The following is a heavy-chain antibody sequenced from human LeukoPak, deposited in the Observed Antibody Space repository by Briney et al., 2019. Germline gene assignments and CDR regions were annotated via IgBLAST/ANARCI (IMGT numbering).Heavy chain of an antibody. V-gene: IGHV4-34*01. Sequence: SETLSLTCAVYGGSLSGYYWNWIRQPPGKGLEWIGEINPSGSTNYNPSLKSRAAISVDTSKNQFSLKLSSVTAADTAVYYCARGPRGSGSYYKYWSQGSLVTVSS. CDR2: INPSGST. CDR3: ARGPRGSGSYYKY. CDR1: GGSLSGYY. D-gene: IGHD3-10*01. J-gene: IGHJ4*02.